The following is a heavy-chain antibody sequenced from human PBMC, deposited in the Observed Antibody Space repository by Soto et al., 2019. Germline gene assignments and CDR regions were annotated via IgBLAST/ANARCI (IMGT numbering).Heavy chain of an antibody. J-gene: IGHJ4*02. CDR3: AKTPGVITVITPFDH. D-gene: IGHD3-16*01. CDR1: GFTFNKYA. Sequence: VGSLRLSCVASGFTFNKYALAWVRQAPGKGLEWVSAISGSGASTYDADSVKGRFTISRDNSNNTLYLQMNGLRAEDTAVYYCAKTPGVITVITPFDHWGQGTPVTVSS. V-gene: IGHV3-23*01. CDR2: ISGSGAST.